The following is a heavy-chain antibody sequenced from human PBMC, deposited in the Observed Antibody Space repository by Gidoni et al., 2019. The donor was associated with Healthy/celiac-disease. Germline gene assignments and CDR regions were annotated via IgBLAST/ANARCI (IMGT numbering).Heavy chain of an antibody. CDR3: ARSGSYGWFDP. CDR2: INHSGST. D-gene: IGHD1-26*01. V-gene: IGHV4-34*01. J-gene: IGHJ5*02. Sequence: QVQLQQWGAGLLKPSETLSLTCAVYGGSFSGYYWSWIRQPPGKGLEWIGEINHSGSTNYNPSLKSRVTISVDTSKNQFSLKLSSVTAADTAVYYCARSGSYGWFDPWGQGTLVTVCS. CDR1: GGSFSGYY.